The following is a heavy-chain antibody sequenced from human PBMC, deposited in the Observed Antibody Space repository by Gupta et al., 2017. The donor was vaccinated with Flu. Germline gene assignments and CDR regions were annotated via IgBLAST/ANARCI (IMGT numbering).Heavy chain of an antibody. D-gene: IGHD2-2*01. CDR1: GFSLDDEKMG. V-gene: IGHV2-26*01. CDR2: IFSNGEK. CDR3: ARTKKYTSTTFDAMDV. J-gene: IGHJ6*02. Sequence: QVTLKESGPVLVKPTETLTLTCVVSGFSLDDEKMGVTWIRQPPGRTLEWLAHIFSNGEKSCTTSLRDRLTISQDPSKSQVVLTVADMHPRDTATYYCARTKKYTSTTFDAMDVWGQGTTVTVS.